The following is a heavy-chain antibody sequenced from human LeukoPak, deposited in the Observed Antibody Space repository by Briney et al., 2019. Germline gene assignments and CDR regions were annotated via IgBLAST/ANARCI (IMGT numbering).Heavy chain of an antibody. D-gene: IGHD6-13*01. CDR3: ARDLSAAVPNY. J-gene: IGHJ4*02. CDR2: ISGSGGST. Sequence: GGSLRLSCAASGFTFSSYGMSWVRQAPGKGLERVSAISGSGGSTYYADSVKGRFTISRDNSKNTLYLQMNSLRAEDTAVYYCARDLSAAVPNYWGQGTLVTVSS. V-gene: IGHV3-23*01. CDR1: GFTFSSYG.